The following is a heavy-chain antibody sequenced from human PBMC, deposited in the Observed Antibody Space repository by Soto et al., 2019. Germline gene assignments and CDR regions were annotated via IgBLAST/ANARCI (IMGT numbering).Heavy chain of an antibody. CDR3: ARELDGIDV. CDR2: ISSSSSTI. Sequence: GGSLRLSCAASGFTFSSYSMNWVRQAPGKGLEWVSYISSSSSTINYAESVKGRFTISRDNAKNSLYLQMNSLRAEDTAVYYCARELDGIDVWGQGTTVTVSS. J-gene: IGHJ6*02. V-gene: IGHV3-48*01. CDR1: GFTFSSYS.